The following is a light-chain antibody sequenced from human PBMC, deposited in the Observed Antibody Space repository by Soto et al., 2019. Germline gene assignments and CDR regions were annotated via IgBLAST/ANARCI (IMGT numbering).Light chain of an antibody. CDR2: DAS. CDR3: QQYETFSGT. CDR1: QSISSW. Sequence: DIQITHSASTLSATVGDRVTIPCRASQSISSWLAWYQQKPGEAPKLLIYDASALPRGVPARFSGSGSGTKFTLTIASLQPDDFATYYCQQYETFSGTFGPGTKVDI. V-gene: IGKV1-5*01. J-gene: IGKJ1*01.